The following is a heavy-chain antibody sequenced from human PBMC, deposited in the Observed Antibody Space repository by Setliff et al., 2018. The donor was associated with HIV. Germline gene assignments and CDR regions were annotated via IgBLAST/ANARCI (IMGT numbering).Heavy chain of an antibody. CDR2: FDPEDGEA. Sequence: ASVKVSCKISGYTLTELSIHWVRQAPGKGLEWMANFDPEDGEAFYAQKFQGRLTMTEDTSTDTAYMELSSLTYEDTAIYYCASGFRATVPDYWGQGTLVTVSS. V-gene: IGHV1-24*01. D-gene: IGHD5-12*01. CDR1: GYTLTELS. J-gene: IGHJ4*02. CDR3: ASGFRATVPDY.